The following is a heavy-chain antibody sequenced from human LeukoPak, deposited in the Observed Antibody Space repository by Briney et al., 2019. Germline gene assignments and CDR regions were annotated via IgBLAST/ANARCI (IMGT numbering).Heavy chain of an antibody. CDR2: SGTVGDT. J-gene: IGHJ4*02. V-gene: IGHV3-13*04. CDR1: GFTSSAYD. Sequence: GESLRLSCAASGFTSSAYDMHWVRQITGGGLEWVSTSGTVGDTFYSDSVKSRFTISRESAKNSVHLQMNSLRVEDSAIYFCVRAAMPYIINGRRFDYWGQGTLVTVSS. CDR3: VRAAMPYIINGRRFDY. D-gene: IGHD2-2*01.